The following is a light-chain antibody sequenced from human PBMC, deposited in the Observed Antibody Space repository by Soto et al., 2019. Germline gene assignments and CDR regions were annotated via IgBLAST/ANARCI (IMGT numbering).Light chain of an antibody. CDR3: QHYNSYPIT. J-gene: IGKJ5*01. V-gene: IGKV1-5*03. CDR1: QSISPG. Sequence: DIQMTQSPSTLSASVGDRVTITCRASQSISPGWAWHRQNPGKAPKLLIYKASSLESGVSSSFSGGGSGTEFTLTISSLQPEDFAPYYCQHYNSYPITFGQGTRLEIK. CDR2: KAS.